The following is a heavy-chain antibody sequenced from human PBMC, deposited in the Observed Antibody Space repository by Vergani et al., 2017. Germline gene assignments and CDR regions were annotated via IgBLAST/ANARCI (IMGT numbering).Heavy chain of an antibody. Sequence: QVQLVESGGGVVQPGRSLRLSCAASGFTFSSYGIHWVRQAPGKGLEWVSFIRYDGSSEYYGDSVKGRFTISRDKSQNTVNLQMNSLRTEDTAVYFCANSVIAGNVGVTYFGMDVWGQGTTVTVSS. CDR1: GFTFSSYG. D-gene: IGHD2/OR15-2a*01. CDR2: IRYDGSSE. J-gene: IGHJ6*02. CDR3: ANSVIAGNVGVTYFGMDV. V-gene: IGHV3-30*02.